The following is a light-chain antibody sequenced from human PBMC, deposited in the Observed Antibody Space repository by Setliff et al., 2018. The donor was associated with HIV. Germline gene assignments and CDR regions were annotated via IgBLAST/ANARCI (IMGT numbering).Light chain of an antibody. J-gene: IGLJ1*01. CDR2: DVS. CDR1: SSDVGGYNY. CDR3: SSYTSSSTSRV. Sequence: QSVLTQPASVSGSPGQSITISCTGTSSDVGGYNYVSWYQQHPGKAPKLMIYDVSKRPSGVSNRFSGSKSGNTASLTISGLQAEDEADYYCSSYTSSSTSRVFGTGTKVTVL. V-gene: IGLV2-14*01.